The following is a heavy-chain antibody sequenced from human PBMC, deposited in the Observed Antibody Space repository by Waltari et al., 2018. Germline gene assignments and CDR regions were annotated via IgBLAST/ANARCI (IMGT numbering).Heavy chain of an antibody. J-gene: IGHJ4*02. CDR2: IYHSGST. Sequence: QVQLQESGPGLVKPSGTLSLTCAVSGGSISSRNWWSWFRQPPGKGLEWIGEIYHSGSTNYNPSLKSRVTISVDKSKNQFSLKLSSVTAADTAVYYCAGAEEGIAAAFDYWGQGTLVTVSS. D-gene: IGHD6-13*01. CDR3: AGAEEGIAAAFDY. CDR1: GGSISSRNW. V-gene: IGHV4-4*02.